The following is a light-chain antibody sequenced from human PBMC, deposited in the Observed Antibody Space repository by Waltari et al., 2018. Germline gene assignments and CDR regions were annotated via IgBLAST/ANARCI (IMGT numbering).Light chain of an antibody. CDR2: DAT. V-gene: IGKV3-20*01. J-gene: IGKJ4*01. CDR1: QSISY. CDR3: QQYGNSPVS. Sequence: ESVLTQSPGTLSLSPGERATLSCRASQSISYLAWYQQKAGQAPRLLIYDATRRTTGVPDRFSGRWSGTDFTLSISRLEPEDSAVYYCQQYGNSPVSFGGGTRVEIK.